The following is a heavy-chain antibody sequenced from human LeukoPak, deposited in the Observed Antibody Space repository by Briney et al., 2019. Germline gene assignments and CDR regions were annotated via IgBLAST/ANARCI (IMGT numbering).Heavy chain of an antibody. J-gene: IGHJ5*02. V-gene: IGHV4-59*02. D-gene: IGHD5-12*01. CDR3: ARDGTVATNWFDP. CDR2: IKSSGSS. CDR1: GGSVSSYY. Sequence: SETLSLTCTVSGGSVSSYYWSWIRQPPGKGLEWIGYIKSSGSSNYNPSLKSRVTISMDTSKNQYSLRLNSVTAADTAVYYCARDGTVATNWFDPWGQGTLVTVSS.